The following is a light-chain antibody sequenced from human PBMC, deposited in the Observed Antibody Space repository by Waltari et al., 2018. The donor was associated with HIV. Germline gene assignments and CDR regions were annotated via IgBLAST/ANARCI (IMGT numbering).Light chain of an antibody. CDR2: DAS. CDR3: QQRNNWPPEVS. J-gene: IGKJ5*01. CDR1: DSVSNY. V-gene: IGKV3-11*01. Sequence: VLTQSPASLSLSPGDRATLSCRASDSVSNYLAWCQQKPGQAPRLLIYDASIRATGIPARFSGSGSRTDFTLTISSLEPEDFALYYCQQRNNWPPEVSFGQGTRLEIK.